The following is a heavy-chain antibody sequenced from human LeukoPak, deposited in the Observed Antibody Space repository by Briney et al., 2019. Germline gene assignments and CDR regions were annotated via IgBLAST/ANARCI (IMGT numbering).Heavy chain of an antibody. CDR2: INHSGST. CDR3: ARPAYYYDSSGYYGGDC. J-gene: IGHJ4*02. Sequence: SETLSLTCAVYGGSFSGYYWSWIRQPPGKGLEWIGEINHSGSTNYNPSPKRRVTISVDTSKNQFSLKLSSVTAADTAVYYCARPAYYYDSSGYYGGDCWGQGTLVTVSS. CDR1: GGSFSGYY. D-gene: IGHD3-22*01. V-gene: IGHV4-34*01.